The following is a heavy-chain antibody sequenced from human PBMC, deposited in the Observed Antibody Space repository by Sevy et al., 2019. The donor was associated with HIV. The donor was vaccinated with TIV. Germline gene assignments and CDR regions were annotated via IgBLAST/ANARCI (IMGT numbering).Heavy chain of an antibody. Sequence: SETLSLTCAVYGGSFSGYYWSWIRQPPGKGLEWIGEINHSGSTNYNPSLKSRVTISVDTSKNQSALKLSSVTAADTAVYYCARERYGSGSYYYYYYMDVWGKGTTVTVSS. V-gene: IGHV4-34*01. CDR2: INHSGST. CDR3: ARERYGSGSYYYYYYMDV. D-gene: IGHD3-10*01. CDR1: GGSFSGYY. J-gene: IGHJ6*03.